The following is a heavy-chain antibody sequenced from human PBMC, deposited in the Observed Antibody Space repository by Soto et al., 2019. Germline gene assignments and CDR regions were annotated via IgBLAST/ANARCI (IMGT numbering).Heavy chain of an antibody. CDR2: IIPIFGTA. Sequence: QVQLVQSGAEVKKPGSSVKVSCKASGGTFSSYAISWVRQAPGQGLEWMGGIIPIFGTANYAQKFQGRVTITADESTSTAYMELSSLRSEDTVVYYCATPKPGIAVARSLFYGMDVWGQGTTVTVSS. CDR1: GGTFSSYA. D-gene: IGHD6-19*01. J-gene: IGHJ6*02. CDR3: ATPKPGIAVARSLFYGMDV. V-gene: IGHV1-69*01.